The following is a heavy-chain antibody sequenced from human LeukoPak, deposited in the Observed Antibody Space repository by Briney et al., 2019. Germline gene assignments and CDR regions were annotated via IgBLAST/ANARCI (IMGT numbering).Heavy chain of an antibody. CDR2: ISPNSGGT. J-gene: IGHJ4*02. CDR1: GYTFTDYY. V-gene: IGHV1-2*02. Sequence: ASVKVSCKASGYTFTDYYMHWVRQAPGQGLEWMGRISPNSGGTNYAQTIQGRVTMTKNTSISTAYMELSRLRSDDTAIYYCARGLDWLFDSWGQGTLVTVSS. D-gene: IGHD5-12*01. CDR3: ARGLDWLFDS.